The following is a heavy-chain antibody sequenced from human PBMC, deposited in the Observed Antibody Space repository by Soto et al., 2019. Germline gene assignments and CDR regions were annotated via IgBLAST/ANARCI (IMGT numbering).Heavy chain of an antibody. D-gene: IGHD1-26*01. CDR3: ANGVGLYDLDY. CDR1: GYSFTSYA. J-gene: IGHJ4*02. CDR2: INAGNGNT. Sequence: GVPVEVGCEACGYSFTSYAMDWAHQAPGQRRGWMRWINAGNGNTKYSQKFQGRVTITRDTSASTAYRELSSRRSEDTAVYYGANGVGLYDLDYSGQRTLVTVSS. V-gene: IGHV1-3*01.